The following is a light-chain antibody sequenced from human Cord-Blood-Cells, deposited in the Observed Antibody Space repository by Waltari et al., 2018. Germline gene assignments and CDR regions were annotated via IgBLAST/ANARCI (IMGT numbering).Light chain of an antibody. CDR1: SSDGGGYSY. Sequence: SALTQPASVSGSPGQSSTISCTGTSSDGGGYSYVSWYQQHPGKAPKLMIYDVSNRPSGFSIRFSGSKSANTASLTISGLQAEDEAHYYCSSYTSSSTVVFGGGTKLTVL. CDR3: SSYTSSSTVV. V-gene: IGLV2-14*01. J-gene: IGLJ2*01. CDR2: DVS.